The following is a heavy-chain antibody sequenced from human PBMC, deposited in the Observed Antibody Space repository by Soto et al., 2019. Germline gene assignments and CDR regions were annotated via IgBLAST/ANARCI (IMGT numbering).Heavy chain of an antibody. V-gene: IGHV1-2*04. CDR3: ARCGWDGTGAFDI. CDR2: INPNSGGT. J-gene: IGHJ3*02. Sequence: GASVKVSCKASGYTFTGYYMHWVRQAPGQGLEWMGWINPNSGGTNYAQKFQGWVTMTRDTSISTAYMELSRLRSDDTAVYYCARCGWDGTGAFDIWGQGTMVTVSS. CDR1: GYTFTGYY. D-gene: IGHD6-19*01.